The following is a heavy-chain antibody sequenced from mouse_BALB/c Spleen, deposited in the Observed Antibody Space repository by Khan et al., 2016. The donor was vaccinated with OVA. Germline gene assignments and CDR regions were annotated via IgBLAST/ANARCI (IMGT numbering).Heavy chain of an antibody. CDR2: ISYSGST. CDR3: ARAYDGYYFDY. D-gene: IGHD2-9*01. V-gene: IGHV3-2*02. J-gene: IGHJ2*01. CDR1: GYSITSDYA. Sequence: EVQLQESGPGLVKPSQSLSLTCTVTGYSITSDYAWNWIRQFPGNKLEWMGYISYSGSTSYNPSLKSRISITRDTSKNQFFLQLNSVTPEDTATYYCARAYDGYYFDYWGQGTTLTVSS.